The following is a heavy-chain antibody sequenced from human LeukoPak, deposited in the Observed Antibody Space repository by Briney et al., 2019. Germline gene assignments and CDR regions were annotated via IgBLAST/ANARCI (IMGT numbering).Heavy chain of an antibody. CDR1: GGSISSSSYY. J-gene: IGHJ5*02. Sequence: PSETLSLTCTVSGGSISSSSYYWGWIRRPPGKGLEWIGSIYYSGSTYYNPSLRSRVTISVDTSKNQFSLKLSSVTAADTAVYYCARSPHYDFWSGYFPWGQGTLVTVSS. CDR2: IYYSGST. D-gene: IGHD3-3*01. CDR3: ARSPHYDFWSGYFP. V-gene: IGHV4-39*07.